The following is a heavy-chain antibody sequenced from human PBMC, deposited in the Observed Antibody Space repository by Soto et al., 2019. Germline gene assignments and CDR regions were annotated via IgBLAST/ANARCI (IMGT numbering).Heavy chain of an antibody. CDR2: IWYDGSNK. D-gene: IGHD4-17*01. CDR3: ARDLSEDYGALDT. CDR1: GFTFSNYG. V-gene: IGHV3-33*01. Sequence: PGGSLRLSCAPSGFTFSNYGIHWARQAPGKGLEWVAVIWYDGSNKVYADSVKGRFTISRDNSKNTLYLQMNSLRAEDTAVYYCARDLSEDYGALDTWGQGTMVTVSS. J-gene: IGHJ3*02.